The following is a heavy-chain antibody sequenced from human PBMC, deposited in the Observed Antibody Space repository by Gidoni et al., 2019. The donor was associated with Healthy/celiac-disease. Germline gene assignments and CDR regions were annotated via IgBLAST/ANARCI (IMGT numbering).Heavy chain of an antibody. CDR1: GCTVINAW. D-gene: IGHD2-21*02. Sequence: EVQRGESGGGLVKPGGARRISCAASGCTVINAWMTWVRQAPGKGLEWVGRSNSTPAGGPTDYAAPVKGRFTISLDDSKNTLYLQMNSLKTEVTAVYYCTTDPVVTAIRGFDYWGQGTLVTVSS. V-gene: IGHV3-15*01. J-gene: IGHJ4*02. CDR3: TTDPVVTAIRGFDY. CDR2: SNSTPAGGPT.